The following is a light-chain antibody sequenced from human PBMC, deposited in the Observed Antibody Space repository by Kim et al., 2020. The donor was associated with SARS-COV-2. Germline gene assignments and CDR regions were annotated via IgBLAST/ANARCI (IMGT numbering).Light chain of an antibody. CDR2: DAF. CDR1: QGISST. J-gene: IGKJ5*01. CDR3: QQFNSYPIT. V-gene: IGKV1-13*02. Sequence: ASVGDRVTITCRARQGISSTLAWYQQKPGKAPNLLLYDAFSLKSGVPSRFSGSGSGTDFTLTISSLQPGDFATYYCQQFNSYPITFGQGTRLEIK.